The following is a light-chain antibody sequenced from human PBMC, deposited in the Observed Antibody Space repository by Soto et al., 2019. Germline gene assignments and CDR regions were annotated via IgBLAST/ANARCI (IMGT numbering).Light chain of an antibody. CDR3: NSYTSSITPCV. CDR2: EVS. CDR1: INDVGAYNF. J-gene: IGLJ1*01. Sequence: QSALTQPASVSGSPGQSITISCTGTINDVGAYNFVSWYQQHPGKAPKLLIYEVSNRPSEISDRFSGSKSGNTASLTISGLQTEDEADYYCNSYTSSITPCVFGTGTKSPS. V-gene: IGLV2-14*01.